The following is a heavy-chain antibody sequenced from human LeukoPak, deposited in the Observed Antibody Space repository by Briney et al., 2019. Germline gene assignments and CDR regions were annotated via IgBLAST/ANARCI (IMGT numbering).Heavy chain of an antibody. CDR3: AKGSSSWYDYYYYMDV. J-gene: IGHJ6*03. V-gene: IGHV3-30*18. CDR1: GFTFSSYG. Sequence: PGRSLRLSCAASGFTFSSYGMHWVRQAPGKGLEWVAVIWYGGSNKYYADSVKGRFTISRDNSKNTLYLQMNSLRAEDTAVYHCAKGSSSWYDYYYYMDVWGKGTTVTVSS. CDR2: IWYGGSNK. D-gene: IGHD6-13*01.